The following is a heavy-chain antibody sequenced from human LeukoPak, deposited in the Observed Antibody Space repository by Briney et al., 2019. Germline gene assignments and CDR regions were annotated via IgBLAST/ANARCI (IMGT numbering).Heavy chain of an antibody. J-gene: IGHJ4*02. CDR2: ISNSGSTI. CDR3: ARARWVAATKYYFDY. V-gene: IGHV3-11*01. CDR1: GFTFSDYY. D-gene: IGHD2-15*01. Sequence: GGSLRLSCAASGFTFSDYYMSWIRQAPGKGLEWVSFISNSGSTIYYADSVKGRFTISRDKAKNSLYLQMNSLRAEDTAVYYCARARWVAATKYYFDYWGQGTLVTVSS.